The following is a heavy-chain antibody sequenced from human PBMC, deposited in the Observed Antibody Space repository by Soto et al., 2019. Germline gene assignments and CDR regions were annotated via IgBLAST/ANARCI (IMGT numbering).Heavy chain of an antibody. V-gene: IGHV3-30-3*01. CDR2: ISNDGSKR. J-gene: IGHJ4*02. Sequence: PGGSLRLSCATSGFSFSTYAIHWVRQAPDKGLDWVAVISNDGSKRYYAQSVKGRFTISRDNSNNTVDLQMNSLRAEDTALYYCARSIAVAGLDYWGPGTLVTVSS. D-gene: IGHD6-19*01. CDR3: ARSIAVAGLDY. CDR1: GFSFSTYA.